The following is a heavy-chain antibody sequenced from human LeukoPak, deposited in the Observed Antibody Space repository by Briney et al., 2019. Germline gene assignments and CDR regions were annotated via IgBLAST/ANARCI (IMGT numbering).Heavy chain of an antibody. V-gene: IGHV3-74*01. D-gene: IGHD3-3*01. CDR1: GFTFSSCW. CDR3: SRAANFWSGYFDY. J-gene: IGHJ4*02. Sequence: PGGSLRLSCAASGFTFSSCWMHWVRQVPGKGLVWVSRISSDGSSTSYADSVKGRFTVSRDDAKNTLYLQMNSLRAEDTAVYYCSRAANFWSGYFDYWGQGTLVTVSS. CDR2: ISSDGSST.